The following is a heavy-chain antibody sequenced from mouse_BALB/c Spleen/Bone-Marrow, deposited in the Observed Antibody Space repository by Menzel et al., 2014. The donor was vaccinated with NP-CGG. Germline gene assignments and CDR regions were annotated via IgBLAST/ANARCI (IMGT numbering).Heavy chain of an antibody. Sequence: QVTLKECGAELVRPGSSVKISCKASGYPFSSYWMSWVKQRPGQGLEWIGQIYPGDGETNYNGKFKGNATLTADKSSSTAYMQLISLTSEDSAVYFCARKYGDYWGQGTTLTVSP. CDR1: GYPFSSYW. D-gene: IGHD2-10*02. CDR2: IYPGDGET. V-gene: IGHV1-80*01. CDR3: ARKYGDY. J-gene: IGHJ2*01.